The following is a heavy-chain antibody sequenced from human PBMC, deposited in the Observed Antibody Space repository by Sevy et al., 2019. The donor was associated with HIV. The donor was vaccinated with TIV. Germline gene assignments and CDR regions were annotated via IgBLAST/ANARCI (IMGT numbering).Heavy chain of an antibody. CDR1: GYIFTELS. CDR3: ATDSVLLKGRYTDSSGYYLHY. V-gene: IGHV1-24*01. D-gene: IGHD3-22*01. CDR2: FDPEDGET. Sequence: ASVKVSCKVSGYIFTELSMHWVRQAPGKGLEWMGGFDPEDGETIYAQKFQGRVTMTEDTSRDTAYMDLSSLRSEDTAVYYCATDSVLLKGRYTDSSGYYLHYWGQGTLVTVSS. J-gene: IGHJ4*02.